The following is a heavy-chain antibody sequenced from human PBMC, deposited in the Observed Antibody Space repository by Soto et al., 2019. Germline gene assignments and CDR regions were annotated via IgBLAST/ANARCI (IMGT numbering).Heavy chain of an antibody. V-gene: IGHV1-18*01. CDR3: AREHYYGSGSGGYYFDY. D-gene: IGHD3-10*01. Sequence: QVQLVQSGAEVKKPGASVKVYCKASGYTCTSYGISWVRQAPGQGLEWMGWISAYNGNTNYAQKLQGRVTMTTDTSTSTGYMELRSLRSDDTAVYYCAREHYYGSGSGGYYFDYWGKGTLVTVSS. CDR2: ISAYNGNT. J-gene: IGHJ4*02. CDR1: GYTCTSYG.